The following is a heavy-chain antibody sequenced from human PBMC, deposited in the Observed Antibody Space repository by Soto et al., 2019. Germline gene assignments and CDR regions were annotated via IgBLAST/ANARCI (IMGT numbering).Heavy chain of an antibody. V-gene: IGHV3-48*02. CDR3: ARDYEY. J-gene: IGHJ4*02. CDR2: IGSSSSTM. Sequence: PGGSLRLSCVASGFIFTSYGMNWVRQAPGKGLEWVSYIGSSSSTMYYADSVKGRFTISRDNAKNSLYLQMNSLRDEDTAVYYCARDYEYWGQGTLVTVSS. CDR1: GFIFTSYG.